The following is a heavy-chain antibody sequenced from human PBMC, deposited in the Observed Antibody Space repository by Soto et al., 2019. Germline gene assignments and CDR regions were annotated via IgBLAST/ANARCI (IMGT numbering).Heavy chain of an antibody. D-gene: IGHD6-13*01. CDR1: GFTLSSYW. Sequence: EVQLVESGGGLVQPGGSLRLSCAASGFTLSSYWMSWVRQAPGKGREWVANIKQDGSEKYYVDSVRGRLTISRDNAKNSLYLQMNSLRAEDTAVYYCARVGIAAAGNPWYFDLWGRGTLVTISS. CDR3: ARVGIAAAGNPWYFDL. J-gene: IGHJ2*01. CDR2: IKQDGSEK. V-gene: IGHV3-7*01.